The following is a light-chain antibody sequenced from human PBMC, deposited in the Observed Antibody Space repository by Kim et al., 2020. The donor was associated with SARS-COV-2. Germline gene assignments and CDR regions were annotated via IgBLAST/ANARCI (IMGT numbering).Light chain of an antibody. Sequence: VSPGERATLSCRASQSVTDRLAWYQQRPGQAPRLLIYGASTRATGIPARFSGSGLGTDFTLSISSLQSEDFAVYYCQQYDQWPITFGQGTRLEIK. CDR1: QSVTDR. V-gene: IGKV3-15*01. J-gene: IGKJ5*01. CDR3: QQYDQWPIT. CDR2: GAS.